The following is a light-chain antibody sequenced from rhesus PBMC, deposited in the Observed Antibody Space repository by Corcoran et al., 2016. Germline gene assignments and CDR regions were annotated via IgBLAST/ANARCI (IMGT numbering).Light chain of an antibody. CDR1: QSVGSY. CDR2: GAS. Sequence: EIVLTQSPATLALSPGERDTLSCRASQSVGSYLAWYQQKPGQAPRLPSYGASTRATGLPDRFRGSRAGTNFTLTISSLEPKDVGVYYCQQDSTWKLTFGPGTKLYIK. CDR3: QQDSTWKLT. J-gene: IGKJ3*01. V-gene: IGKV3-24*04.